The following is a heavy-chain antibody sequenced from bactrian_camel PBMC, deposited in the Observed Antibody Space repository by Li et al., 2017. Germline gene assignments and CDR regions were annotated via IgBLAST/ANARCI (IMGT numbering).Heavy chain of an antibody. CDR1: GSIVGANS. D-gene: IGHD5*01. Sequence: HVQLVESGGGSVQAGGSLRLSCTASGSIVGANSVAWFRQVPGKAREGVAAIAIDGKSKYADSAKDRFTISKDNAMNTLYLQMNDLKPEDTAMYYCAAWNSFPCGLRRLLGLGYRGQGTQVTVS. V-gene: IGHV3S53*01. CDR3: AAWNSFPCGLRRLLGLGY. CDR2: IAIDGKS. J-gene: IGHJ4*01.